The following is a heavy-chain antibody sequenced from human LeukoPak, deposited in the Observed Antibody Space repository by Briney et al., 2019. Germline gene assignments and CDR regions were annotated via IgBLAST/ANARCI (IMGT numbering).Heavy chain of an antibody. D-gene: IGHD6-13*01. J-gene: IGHJ4*02. CDR3: ARHLYSSSWAYFDY. CDR1: GGSISSYY. Sequence: SETLSLTCTVSGGSISSYYWSWIRQPPGKGLEWIGYIYYSGSTNYNPSLKSRVTISVDTSKNQFSLKLSSVTAADTAVYYCARHLYSSSWAYFDYWGQGTLVTASS. V-gene: IGHV4-59*08. CDR2: IYYSGST.